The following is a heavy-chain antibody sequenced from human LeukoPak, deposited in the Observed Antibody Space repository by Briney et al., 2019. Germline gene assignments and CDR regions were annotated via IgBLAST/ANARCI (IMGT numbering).Heavy chain of an antibody. CDR1: GASLRGSY. Sequence: SETLSLTCAVQGASLRGSYWSWIRHPPGKGLQWIGQIDHSGSTHSIPSLKSRVTISLDTSQSQVSLKVNSVTAADTAVYFCARGGNGWYFDLWGRGALVTVSS. V-gene: IGHV4-34*01. J-gene: IGHJ2*01. CDR2: IDHSGST. D-gene: IGHD1-14*01. CDR3: ARGGNGWYFDL.